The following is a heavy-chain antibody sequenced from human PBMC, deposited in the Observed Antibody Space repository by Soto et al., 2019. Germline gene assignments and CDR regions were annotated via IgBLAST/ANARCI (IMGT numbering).Heavy chain of an antibody. CDR2: LSFDGTSK. CDR1: GFTFSNYV. V-gene: IGHV3-30*18. CDR3: AKDFYTVRVPAAPRPHYFDF. J-gene: IGHJ4*02. D-gene: IGHD2-2*01. Sequence: QVQLVESGGGVVQPGRSLRLSCAASGFTFSNYVMHWVRQAPGEGLEWVAVLSFDGTSKNYADSVKGRFTISRDNSKNTLFLQMNSLRTEDTAVYFCAKDFYTVRVPAAPRPHYFDFWGPGTLVTVSS.